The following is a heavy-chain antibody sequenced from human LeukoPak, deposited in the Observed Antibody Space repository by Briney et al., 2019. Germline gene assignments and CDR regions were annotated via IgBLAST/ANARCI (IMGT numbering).Heavy chain of an antibody. CDR3: ARVQVVPAAANWFDP. J-gene: IGHJ5*02. Sequence: ASVKVSCKASGYTFTGYYMHWGRQAPGQGLEWMGWINPNSGGTNYAQKFQGRVTMTRDTSISTAYMELSRLRSDDTAVYYCARVQVVPAAANWFDPWGQGTLVTVSS. CDR1: GYTFTGYY. V-gene: IGHV1-2*02. D-gene: IGHD2-2*01. CDR2: INPNSGGT.